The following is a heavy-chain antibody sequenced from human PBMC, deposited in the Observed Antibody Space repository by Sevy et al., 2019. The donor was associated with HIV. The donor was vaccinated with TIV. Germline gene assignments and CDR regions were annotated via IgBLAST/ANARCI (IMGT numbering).Heavy chain of an antibody. V-gene: IGHV3-21*01. CDR2: ISSSSSYI. Sequence: GGSLRLSCAASGFTFSSYSMNWVRQAPGKGLEWVSSISSSSSYIYYADSVKGRFTISRDNAKNSLFLQMNSLRAEDTALYYCARENLHWFDSWGQGTLVTVSS. CDR1: GFTFSSYS. CDR3: ARENLHWFDS. J-gene: IGHJ5*01.